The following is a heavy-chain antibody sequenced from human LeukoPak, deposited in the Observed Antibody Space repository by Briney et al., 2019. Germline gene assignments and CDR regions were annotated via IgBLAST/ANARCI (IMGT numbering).Heavy chain of an antibody. V-gene: IGHV4-34*01. CDR1: GGPFSGYY. CDR3: ARGRVVRGVIAYNWFDP. J-gene: IGHJ5*02. Sequence: SETLSLTCAVYGGPFSGYYRSWIRQPPGKGLEWIGEINHSGSTNYNPSLKSRVTISVDTSKNQFSLKLSSVTAADTAVYYCARGRVVRGVIAYNWFDPWGQGTLVTVSS. CDR2: INHSGST. D-gene: IGHD3-10*01.